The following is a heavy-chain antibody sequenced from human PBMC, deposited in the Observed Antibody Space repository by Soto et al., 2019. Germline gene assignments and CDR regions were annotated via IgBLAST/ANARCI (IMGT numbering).Heavy chain of an antibody. J-gene: IGHJ6*02. CDR1: GGSFSGYY. D-gene: IGHD3-10*01. Sequence: PSETLSLTCTVYGGSFSGYYWSWIRQPPGKGLEWIGEINHSGSTNYYPSLKSRVTISVDTSKNQFSLKLSSVTAADTAVYYCARGWGSGSYYYYYYGMDVWGQGTTVTVSS. CDR3: ARGWGSGSYYYYYYGMDV. CDR2: INHSGST. V-gene: IGHV4-34*01.